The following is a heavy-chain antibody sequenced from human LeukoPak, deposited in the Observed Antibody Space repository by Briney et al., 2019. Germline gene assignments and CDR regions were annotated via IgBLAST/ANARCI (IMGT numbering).Heavy chain of an antibody. J-gene: IGHJ4*02. CDR3: ASCTPNTGFCNY. CDR1: GFTFDDCG. Sequence: GGSLRLSCAASGFTFDDCGMSWVRQAPGKGLEWVSGINWNGGSTGYADSVKGRFTISRDNAKNSLYLQMNSLRAEDTALYYCASCTPNTGFCNYWGQGTLVTVSS. V-gene: IGHV3-20*04. CDR2: INWNGGST. D-gene: IGHD2-2*03.